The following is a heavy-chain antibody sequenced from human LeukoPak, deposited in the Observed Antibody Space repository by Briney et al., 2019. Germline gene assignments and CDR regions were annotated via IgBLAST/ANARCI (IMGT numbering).Heavy chain of an antibody. CDR1: GFTFNIYV. CDR3: AKDRLVINWFFDL. D-gene: IGHD2-21*01. CDR2: ISGSAGST. Sequence: QPGGSLRLSCAVSGFTFNIYVMHWVRQAPGKGLEWVSGISGSAGSTHYADSVKGRFTISRDNSKNTLYLQMNSLRVEDTAVYYCAKDRLVINWFFDLWGRGALVTVSS. J-gene: IGHJ2*01. V-gene: IGHV3-23*01.